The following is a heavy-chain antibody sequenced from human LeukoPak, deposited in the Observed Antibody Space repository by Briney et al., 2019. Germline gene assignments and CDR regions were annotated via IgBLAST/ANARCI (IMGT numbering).Heavy chain of an antibody. D-gene: IGHD2-2*01. J-gene: IGHJ4*02. V-gene: IGHV4-39*01. CDR3: ARHLGYCSSTSCQPYYFDY. CDR2: IYYSGST. Sequence: SETLSLTCTVPGGSISSSSYYWGWIRQPPGKGLEWIGSIYYSGSTYYNPSLKSRVTISVDTSKNQFSLKLSSVTAADTAVYYCARHLGYCSSTSCQPYYFDYWGQGTLVTVSS. CDR1: GGSISSSSYY.